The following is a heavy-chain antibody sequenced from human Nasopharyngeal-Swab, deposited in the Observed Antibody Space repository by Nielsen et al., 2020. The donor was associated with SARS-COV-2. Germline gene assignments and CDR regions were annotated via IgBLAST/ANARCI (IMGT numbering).Heavy chain of an antibody. CDR3: ARDVPIAVAGTWGDY. V-gene: IGHV3-33*01. CDR1: GFTFNSYG. Sequence: GESLKISCAASGFTFNSYGMHWVRRAPGKGLEWVAVIWYDGSNKYYADSVKGRFTISRDNSKNTLYLQMNSLRAEDTAVYYCARDVPIAVAGTWGDYWGQGTLVTVSS. CDR2: IWYDGSNK. D-gene: IGHD6-19*01. J-gene: IGHJ4*02.